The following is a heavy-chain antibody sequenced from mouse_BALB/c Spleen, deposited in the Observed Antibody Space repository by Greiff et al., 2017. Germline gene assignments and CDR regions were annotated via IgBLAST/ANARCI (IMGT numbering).Heavy chain of an antibody. CDR2: IDPANGNT. CDR3: ARSALLRFYFDY. CDR1: GFNIKDTY. J-gene: IGHJ2*01. Sequence: EVQLQQSGAELVKPGASVKLSCTASGFNIKDTYMHWVKQRPEQGLEWIGRIDPANGNTKYDPKFQGKATITADTSSNTAYLQLSSLTSEDTAVYYCARSALLRFYFDYWGQGTTLTVSS. D-gene: IGHD1-1*01. V-gene: IGHV14-3*02.